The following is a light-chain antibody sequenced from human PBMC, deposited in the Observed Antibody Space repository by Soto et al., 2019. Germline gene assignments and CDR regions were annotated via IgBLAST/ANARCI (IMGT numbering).Light chain of an antibody. CDR2: GNS. V-gene: IGLV1-40*01. CDR3: RSYDSSLSGYV. CDR1: SSNIGAGYD. J-gene: IGLJ1*01. Sequence: QSVLTQPPSVSGAPGQRVTISCTGSSSNIGAGYDVHWYQQLPGTAPKLLLYGNSNRPSGVPDRFSGSKSGTSASLAITGLQAEDEADYCCRSYDSSLSGYVFGTGTKVTVL.